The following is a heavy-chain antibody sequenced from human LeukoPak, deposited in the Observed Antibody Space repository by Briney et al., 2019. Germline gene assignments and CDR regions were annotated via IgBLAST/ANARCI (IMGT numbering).Heavy chain of an antibody. Sequence: ASVKVSCEASGGTFSSYAISWVRQAPGQGLEWMGGIIPIFGTANYAQKFQGRVTITTDESTSTAYMELSSLRSEDTAVYYCARGLKRKDSSGYYPFDYWGQGTLVTVSS. D-gene: IGHD3-22*01. V-gene: IGHV1-69*05. J-gene: IGHJ4*02. CDR2: IIPIFGTA. CDR3: ARGLKRKDSSGYYPFDY. CDR1: GGTFSSYA.